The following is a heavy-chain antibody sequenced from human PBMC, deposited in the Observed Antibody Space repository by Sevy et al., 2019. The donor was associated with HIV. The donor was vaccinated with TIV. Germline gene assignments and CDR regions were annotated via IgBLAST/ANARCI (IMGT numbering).Heavy chain of an antibody. CDR3: AHETFGRFES. CDR2: IKADGSDK. D-gene: IGHD3-16*01. V-gene: IGHV3-7*01. CDR1: GFTLSANW. Sequence: GGSLRLSCAASGFTLSANWTNWVRQAPGKGLEWVANIKADGSDKHYVDSVEGRFTISRDNAKNLLFLQMNSLRVEDTAVYYCAHETFGRFESWGQGTLVTVSS. J-gene: IGHJ4*02.